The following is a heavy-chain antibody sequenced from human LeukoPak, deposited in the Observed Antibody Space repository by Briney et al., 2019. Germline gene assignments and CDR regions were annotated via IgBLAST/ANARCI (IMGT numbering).Heavy chain of an antibody. Sequence: PGGSLRLSCAASGFTFSTYSMTWVRQAPGKGLEWVSAISGSGGSTYYADSVKGRFTISRDNSKNTLYLQMNSLRAEDTAVYYCAKIILAVALNDALDIWGQGTMVTVSS. V-gene: IGHV3-23*01. J-gene: IGHJ3*02. CDR1: GFTFSTYS. D-gene: IGHD6-19*01. CDR3: AKIILAVALNDALDI. CDR2: ISGSGGST.